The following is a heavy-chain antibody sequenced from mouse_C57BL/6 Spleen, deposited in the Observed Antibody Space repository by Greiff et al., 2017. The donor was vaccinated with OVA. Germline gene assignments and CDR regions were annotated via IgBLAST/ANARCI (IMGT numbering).Heavy chain of an antibody. D-gene: IGHD2-5*01. Sequence: QVQLKESGPELVKPGASVKISCKASGYAFSSSWMNWVKQRPGMGLEWIGRIYPGDGDTNSNGKFKGKATLTVDKSTSTAYMQRSTLTSADAAVCSCASSSNYEGYFDVWGTGTTVTVSS. CDR1: GYAFSSSW. J-gene: IGHJ1*03. V-gene: IGHV1-82*01. CDR3: ASSSNYEGYFDV. CDR2: IYPGDGDT.